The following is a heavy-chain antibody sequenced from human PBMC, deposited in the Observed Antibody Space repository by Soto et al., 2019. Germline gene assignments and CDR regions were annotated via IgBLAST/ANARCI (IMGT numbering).Heavy chain of an antibody. D-gene: IGHD6-6*01. V-gene: IGHV4-30-4*01. Sequence: SETLSLTCTVSGGSISSGDYYWSWIRQPPGKGLEWIGYIYYSGSTYYNPSLKSRVTISVDTSKNQFSLKLSSVTAADTAVYYCAREKIAARYYFDYWGQGTLVTVSS. CDR1: GGSISSGDYY. J-gene: IGHJ4*02. CDR3: AREKIAARYYFDY. CDR2: IYYSGST.